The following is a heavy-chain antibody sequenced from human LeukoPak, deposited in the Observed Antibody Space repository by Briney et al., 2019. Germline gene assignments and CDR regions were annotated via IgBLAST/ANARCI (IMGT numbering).Heavy chain of an antibody. Sequence: GGSLRLSCAVSGLTFTNHALSWVRQAPGKGLEWVSAISGRDESTYYADSVKGRFTISRDNSKSTLYLQMSSLRAEDTAVYHCAKVTGTTNYWGQGTLVTVSS. J-gene: IGHJ4*02. CDR3: AKVTGTTNY. CDR1: GLTFTNHA. V-gene: IGHV3-23*01. D-gene: IGHD1-1*01. CDR2: ISGRDEST.